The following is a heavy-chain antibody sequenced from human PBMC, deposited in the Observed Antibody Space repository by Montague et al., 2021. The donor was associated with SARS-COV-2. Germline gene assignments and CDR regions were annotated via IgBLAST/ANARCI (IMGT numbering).Heavy chain of an antibody. J-gene: IGHJ6*02. V-gene: IGHV3-30*04. Sequence: SLRLSGAASGFTFSRYAIHWVRQAPGKGLEWVALISFDGRSQYYSDSVXGRFTISRDNSKSTLYLQMNSLRAADTAVYYCARDGKYYDTLIGYFSPRNYYYFYGMDVWGQGTTVTVSS. CDR2: ISFDGRSQ. CDR1: GFTFSRYA. D-gene: IGHD3-9*01. CDR3: ARDGKYYDTLIGYFSPRNYYYFYGMDV.